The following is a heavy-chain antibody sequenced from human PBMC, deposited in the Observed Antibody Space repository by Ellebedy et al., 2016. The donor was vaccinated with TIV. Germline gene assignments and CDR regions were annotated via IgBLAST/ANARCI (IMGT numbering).Heavy chain of an antibody. CDR2: IYPGDSDT. CDR1: GYSFTSYW. V-gene: IGHV5-51*01. D-gene: IGHD4-17*01. J-gene: IGHJ4*02. CDR3: ARPLTYDYGDYLGDY. Sequence: GGSLRLXCKGSGYSFTSYWMGWVRQMPGKGLEWMGIIYPGDSDTRYSPSFQGQVTISADKSISTAYLQWSSLKASDTAMYYCARPLTYDYGDYLGDYWGQGTLVTVSS.